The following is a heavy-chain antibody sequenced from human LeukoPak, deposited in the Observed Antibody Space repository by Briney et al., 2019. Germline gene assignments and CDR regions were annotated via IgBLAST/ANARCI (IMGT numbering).Heavy chain of an antibody. D-gene: IGHD3-10*01. Sequence: GEPLQTSGKCSVSSFTSYWIGWVRSVPGKGLEWMGIIYPGDSDTRYSPSFQGQVTISAYKSISTAYLQWSSLKASDTAMYYCARLFGGVIITDAFDIWGQGTMVTVSS. CDR2: IYPGDSDT. V-gene: IGHV5-51*01. J-gene: IGHJ3*02. CDR3: ARLFGGVIITDAFDI. CDR1: VSSFTSYW.